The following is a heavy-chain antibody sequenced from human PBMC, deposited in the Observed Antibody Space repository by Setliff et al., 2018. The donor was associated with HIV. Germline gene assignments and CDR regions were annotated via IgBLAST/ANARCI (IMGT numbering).Heavy chain of an antibody. Sequence: SETLSLTCTVSGGSISSHYWSWIRQPPGKGLEWIGSVYYSGSTNYNPSLKSRITISVDTSKNQFSLKLSSVTAADTAVYYCARGGTSSNWFDPWGQGTLVTVSS. CDR1: GGSISSHY. J-gene: IGHJ5*02. CDR2: VYYSGST. D-gene: IGHD1-26*01. CDR3: ARGGTSSNWFDP. V-gene: IGHV4-59*11.